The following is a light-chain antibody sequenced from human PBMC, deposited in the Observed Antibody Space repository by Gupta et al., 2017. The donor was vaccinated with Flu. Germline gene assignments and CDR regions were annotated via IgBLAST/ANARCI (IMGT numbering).Light chain of an antibody. Sequence: PATLSLSPGKRTTLACRASQSARRYLAWYQQTPGQGPRLLTYDASNSAMGLPDRFSGSGSGTEFTLTITNLEPEDSAVYYCQQRSNWPWTFGQGTKVEIK. CDR1: QSARRY. V-gene: IGKV3-11*01. CDR3: QQRSNWPWT. J-gene: IGKJ1*01. CDR2: DAS.